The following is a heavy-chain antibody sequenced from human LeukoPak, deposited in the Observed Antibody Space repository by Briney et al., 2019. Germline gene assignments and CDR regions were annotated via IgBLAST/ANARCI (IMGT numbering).Heavy chain of an antibody. J-gene: IGHJ4*02. CDR1: GFNFSSYR. D-gene: IGHD5-18*01. V-gene: IGHV3-21*01. Sequence: GGSLRLSRAASGFNFSSYRMILVRQAPGDGRERVSYISSSSSYIYYADSVKGRFTIPRDNAKNSLYLQMNSLRAEHTAVYYCARIGFYSYANDYWGQGTLVTVSS. CDR3: ARIGFYSYANDY. CDR2: ISSSSSYI.